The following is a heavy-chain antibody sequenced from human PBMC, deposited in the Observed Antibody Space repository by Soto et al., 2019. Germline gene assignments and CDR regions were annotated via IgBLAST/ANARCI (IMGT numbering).Heavy chain of an antibody. V-gene: IGHV1-46*01. CDR2: INPSGGST. CDR1: GYTFTSYY. D-gene: IGHD3-10*01. CDR3: ARAFEFGELFGV. Sequence: ASVKVSCKASGYTFTSYYMHWVRQAPGQGLEWMGIINPSGGSTSYAQKFQGRVTMTRDTSPSTVYMELSSLRSEDTAVYYCARAFEFGELFGVWGKGTTVTVSS. J-gene: IGHJ6*04.